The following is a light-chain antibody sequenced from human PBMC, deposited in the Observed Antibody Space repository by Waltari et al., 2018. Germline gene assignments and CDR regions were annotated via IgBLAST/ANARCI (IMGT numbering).Light chain of an antibody. J-gene: IGLJ2*01. CDR1: SPNIGNHY. CDR3: ATWDNSLNNVV. Sequence: QSVLTQTPSVSAAPGQKVTISCSGSSPNIGNHYVSWHQQLPGSAPKLLIYDNDKRPSGIPDRFSGSKSGTSATLGITGLQTGDEAHYYCATWDNSLNNVVFGGGTKLTVL. CDR2: DND. V-gene: IGLV1-51*01.